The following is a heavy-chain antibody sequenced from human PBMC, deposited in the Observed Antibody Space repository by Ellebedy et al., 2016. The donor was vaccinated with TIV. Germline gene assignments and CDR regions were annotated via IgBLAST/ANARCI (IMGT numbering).Heavy chain of an antibody. D-gene: IGHD1-26*01. Sequence: GESLKISCAASGFTFSAYAMTWVRQAPGKGLEWVSSITGGGSNATSTDSVKGRFTIPRDNSKNMLYLQMNSLRADDTAVYYCARATGSYRFDYWGQGTLVTVSS. V-gene: IGHV3-23*01. CDR3: ARATGSYRFDY. CDR2: ITGGGSNA. CDR1: GFTFSAYA. J-gene: IGHJ4*02.